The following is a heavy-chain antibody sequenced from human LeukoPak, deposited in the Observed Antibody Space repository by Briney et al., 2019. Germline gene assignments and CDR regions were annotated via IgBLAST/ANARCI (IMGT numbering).Heavy chain of an antibody. V-gene: IGHV3-7*05. Sequence: GGSLRLSCAASGLTFSKSWMTWVRQAPGKGLQWVAHIKEDGGDKYYVDSVKGRFTISRDNGKTSVYLQMNSLRAEDTAVYYCATWSSGWQFDYWGQGTLVSVSS. CDR3: ATWSSGWQFDY. D-gene: IGHD6-19*01. J-gene: IGHJ4*02. CDR1: GLTFSKSW. CDR2: IKEDGGDK.